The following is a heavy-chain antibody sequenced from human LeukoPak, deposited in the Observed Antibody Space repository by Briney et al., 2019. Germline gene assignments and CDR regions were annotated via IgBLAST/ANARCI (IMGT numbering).Heavy chain of an antibody. CDR1: GFTFSSYA. D-gene: IGHD6-19*01. CDR2: ISYDGRDK. CDR3: ARAVYRSGGYYFDY. Sequence: GGSLRLSCAASGFTFSSYAMQWVRQAPGKGLEWVAVISYDGRDKNYADSVKGRFTISRDNSMDTLYLQMNSLRAEDTAVYYCARAVYRSGGYYFDYWGQGTLVTVSS. V-gene: IGHV3-30*04. J-gene: IGHJ4*02.